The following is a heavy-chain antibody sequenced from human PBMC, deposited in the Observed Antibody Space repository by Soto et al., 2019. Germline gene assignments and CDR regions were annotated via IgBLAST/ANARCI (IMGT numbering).Heavy chain of an antibody. CDR2: IIPLFGAT. D-gene: IGHD1-26*01. J-gene: IGHJ4*02. CDR1: GGTFNNYA. Sequence: QVQLVQSGAEGKMPGSSVKVSCKASGGTFNNYAISWVRQAPGQGLEWMGGIIPLFGATNYAQHFQGRVTITADKFTSTSYMELSSLKSADTAVYYCARLIGEGYSGTYGLDYWGQGTLVTVSS. CDR3: ARLIGEGYSGTYGLDY. V-gene: IGHV1-69*06.